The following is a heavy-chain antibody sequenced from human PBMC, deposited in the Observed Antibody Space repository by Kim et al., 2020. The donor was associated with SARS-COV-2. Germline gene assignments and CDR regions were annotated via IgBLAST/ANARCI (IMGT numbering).Heavy chain of an antibody. V-gene: IGHV1-69*13. J-gene: IGHJ4*02. CDR3: ARGVAVAQTYYFDY. CDR2: IIPIFGTA. CDR1: GGTFSSYA. D-gene: IGHD6-19*01. Sequence: SVKVSCKASGGTFSSYAISWVRQAPGQGLEWMGGIIPIFGTANYAQKFQGRVTITADESTSTAYMELSSLRSEDTAVYYCARGVAVAQTYYFDYWAREPWSPSPQ.